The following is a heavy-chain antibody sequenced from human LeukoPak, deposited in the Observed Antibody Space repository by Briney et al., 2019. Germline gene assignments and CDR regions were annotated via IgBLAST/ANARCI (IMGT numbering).Heavy chain of an antibody. CDR2: IYYSGST. CDR3: ARERSPDEFIDY. J-gene: IGHJ4*02. V-gene: IGHV4-39*07. Sequence: SETLSLTCTVSGGSISSSSYYWGWIRQPPGKGLEWIGSIYYSGSTYYNPSLKSRVTISVDTSKNQFSLKLSSVTAADTTVYYCARERSPDEFIDYWGQGTLVTVSS. D-gene: IGHD3-10*01. CDR1: GGSISSSSYY.